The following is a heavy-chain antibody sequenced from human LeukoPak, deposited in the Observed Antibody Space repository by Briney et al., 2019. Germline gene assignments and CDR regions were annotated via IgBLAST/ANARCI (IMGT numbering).Heavy chain of an antibody. J-gene: IGHJ4*02. Sequence: GGSLRLSCAASGFTFSSYSMNWVRQAPGKGLEWVSSISSSSSYIYYADSVKGRFTISRDNAKNSLYLQMNSLRAEDTAVYYCACINSGWSPAGYFDYWGQGTLVTVSS. CDR1: GFTFSSYS. CDR2: ISSSSSYI. V-gene: IGHV3-21*01. D-gene: IGHD6-19*01. CDR3: ACINSGWSPAGYFDY.